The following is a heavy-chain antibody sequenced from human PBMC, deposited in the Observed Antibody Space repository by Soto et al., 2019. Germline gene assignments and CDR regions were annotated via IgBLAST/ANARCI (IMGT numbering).Heavy chain of an antibody. Sequence: SETLSLTCTVSGGSISSYYWSWNRQPAGKGLEWIGRIYTSGSTNYNPSLKSRVTMSVDTSKNQFSLKLSSVTAADTAVYYCARVRTGFQADDAFDIWGQVTMVTVSS. D-gene: IGHD2-15*01. CDR2: IYTSGST. J-gene: IGHJ3*02. CDR3: ARVRTGFQADDAFDI. CDR1: GGSISSYY. V-gene: IGHV4-4*07.